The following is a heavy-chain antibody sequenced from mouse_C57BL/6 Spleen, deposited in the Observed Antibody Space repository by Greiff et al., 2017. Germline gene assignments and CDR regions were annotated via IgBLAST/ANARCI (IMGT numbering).Heavy chain of an antibody. D-gene: IGHD2-4*01. J-gene: IGHJ3*01. Sequence: QVQLQQPGAELVRPGSSVKLSCKASGYTFTSYWMHWVKQRPIQGLEWIGNIDPSDSDTHYNQKFKDKSTVTVDKTSSTAYMQLSSLTSEDSAVYYCAGDMITRAYWGKGTPVTVSA. CDR2: IDPSDSDT. CDR1: GYTFTSYW. V-gene: IGHV1-52*01. CDR3: AGDMITRAY.